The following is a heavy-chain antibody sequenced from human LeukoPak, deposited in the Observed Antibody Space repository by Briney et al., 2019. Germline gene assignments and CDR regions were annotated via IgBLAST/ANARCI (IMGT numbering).Heavy chain of an antibody. D-gene: IGHD5-18*01. Sequence: SETLSLTCTVSGDSISSYYWSWIRQPPGQGLEWIGYIYYSGSTNYNPSLKSRVTISVDTSKNQFSLKLSSVPAADTAVYYCARTTEGGYTYDYFYYYYMDVWGKGTTVTISS. CDR2: IYYSGST. CDR3: ARTTEGGYTYDYFYYYYMDV. CDR1: GDSISSYY. V-gene: IGHV4-59*01. J-gene: IGHJ6*03.